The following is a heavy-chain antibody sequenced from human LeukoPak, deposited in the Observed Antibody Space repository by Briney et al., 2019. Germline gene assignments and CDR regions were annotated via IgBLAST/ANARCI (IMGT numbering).Heavy chain of an antibody. CDR2: IYSSGST. Sequence: KPSETLSLTCTVSGGSISGYYWSWIRQPPGKGLEWIGYIYSSGSTNYNPSLKSRVTISIDTSKNQFSLKLSSVTAADTAVYYCAREGTTVTHFDYWGQGTLATVSS. CDR3: AREGTTVTHFDY. CDR1: GGSISGYY. V-gene: IGHV4-59*01. J-gene: IGHJ4*02. D-gene: IGHD4-11*01.